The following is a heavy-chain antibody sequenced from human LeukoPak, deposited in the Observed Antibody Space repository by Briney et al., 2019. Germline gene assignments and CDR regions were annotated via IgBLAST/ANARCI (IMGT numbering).Heavy chain of an antibody. CDR2: ISFDGSNE. CDR3: AQEEHDYVWGSYRYYYYYGIDV. J-gene: IGHJ6*02. D-gene: IGHD3-16*02. CDR1: GFTFSSYG. Sequence: GGSLRLSCAASGFTFSSYGMHWVRQSPGRGLEWVSFISFDGSNEFYADSLKGRFTISRDNSKDTLYLQMDSLRAEDTALYYCAQEEHDYVWGSYRYYYYYGIDVWGQGTTVTVSS. V-gene: IGHV3-30*18.